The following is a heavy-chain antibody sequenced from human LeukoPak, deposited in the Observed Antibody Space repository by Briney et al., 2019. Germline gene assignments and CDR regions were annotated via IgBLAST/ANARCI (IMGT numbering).Heavy chain of an antibody. J-gene: IGHJ4*02. CDR1: GFTFSSYG. V-gene: IGHV3-30*02. CDR3: AIEEWFGELLAY. D-gene: IGHD3-10*01. Sequence: GGSLRLSCAASGFTFSSYGMHWVRQAPGKGLEWVAFIRYDGSNKYYADSVKGRFTISRDNSKNTLYLQMNSLRAEDTAVYYCAIEEWFGELLAYWGQGTLVTVSS. CDR2: IRYDGSNK.